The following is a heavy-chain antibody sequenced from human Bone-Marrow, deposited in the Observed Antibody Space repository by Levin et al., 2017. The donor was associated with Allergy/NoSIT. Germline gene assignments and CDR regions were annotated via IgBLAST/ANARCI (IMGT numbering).Heavy chain of an antibody. V-gene: IGHV4-34*01. CDR1: GGSFSGYY. CDR3: ARVGFSSRRSHWFDP. Sequence: SETLSLTCAVYGGSFSGYYWSWIRQPPGKGLEWIGEINHSGSTNYNPSLKSRVTISVDTSKNQFSLKLSSVTAADTAVYYCARVGFSSRRSHWFDPWGQGTLVTVSS. D-gene: IGHD6-13*01. CDR2: INHSGST. J-gene: IGHJ5*02.